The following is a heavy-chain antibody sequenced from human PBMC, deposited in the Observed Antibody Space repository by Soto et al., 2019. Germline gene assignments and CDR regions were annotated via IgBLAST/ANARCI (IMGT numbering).Heavy chain of an antibody. Sequence: QVLLQESGPGLAQPSGTLSLSCVVSGVSIRSNYYWGWVRQPPGKGLEWLGDMSHIGSVNYSPSLKSRVTISMDKAQNQFSLRLNSVTAADTAVSYCARSLGWYAIDYWGQGTLVIVSS. D-gene: IGHD6-19*01. V-gene: IGHV4-4*02. CDR3: ARSLGWYAIDY. CDR1: GVSIRSNYY. J-gene: IGHJ4*02. CDR2: MSHIGSV.